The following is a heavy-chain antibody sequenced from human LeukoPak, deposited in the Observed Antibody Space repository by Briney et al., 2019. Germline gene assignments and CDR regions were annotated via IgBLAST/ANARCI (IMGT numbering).Heavy chain of an antibody. J-gene: IGHJ5*02. V-gene: IGHV4-34*01. Sequence: SETLSLTCAVYGGSFRGYYWGWIRQPPGKGLEWIGEINHSGTTNYNPSLKSRVAISVDSSKIQFSLKLSSVTAADTAVYYCARSLGDVVVPAAIRFDPWGQGTLVTVSS. CDR2: INHSGTT. CDR3: ARSLGDVVVPAAIRFDP. D-gene: IGHD2-2*01. CDR1: GGSFRGYY.